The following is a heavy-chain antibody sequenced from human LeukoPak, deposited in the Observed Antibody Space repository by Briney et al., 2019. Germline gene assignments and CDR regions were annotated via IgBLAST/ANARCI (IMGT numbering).Heavy chain of an antibody. V-gene: IGHV6-1*01. CDR2: TYYRSNWIN. CDR1: GDSVFSSTGA. J-gene: IGHJ4*02. D-gene: IGHD1-26*01. CDR3: ARDDVGRRYDY. Sequence: SQTLSLTCAISGDSVFSSTGAWNWIRQSPSRGLEWLGRTYYRSNWINEYAISVRGRIAINPDTSKNQFSLQLNSVTPEDTAVYFCARDDVGRRYDYWGQGIRVTVSS.